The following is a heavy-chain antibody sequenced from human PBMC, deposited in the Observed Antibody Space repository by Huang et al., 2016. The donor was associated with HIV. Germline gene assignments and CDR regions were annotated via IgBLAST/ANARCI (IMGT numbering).Heavy chain of an antibody. CDR3: ARSAYGDLDY. Sequence: QVHLVQSGAEVKKPGASVKVSCKASGYTFTNYDINWVRQDPGRGLEGMGWMNPNPGNTGCAQSFQGRVTMTRKTSITTAYMELTSLTSEDTAVYYCARSAYGDLDYWGLGTLVIVSS. V-gene: IGHV1-8*02. CDR1: GYTFTNYD. J-gene: IGHJ4*02. D-gene: IGHD4-17*01. CDR2: MNPNPGNT.